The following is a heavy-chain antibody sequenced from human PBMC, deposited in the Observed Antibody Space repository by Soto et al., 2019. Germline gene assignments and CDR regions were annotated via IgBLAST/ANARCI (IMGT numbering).Heavy chain of an antibody. CDR2: IIPIFGTA. V-gene: IGHV1-69*01. CDR3: ARDRVGYYGSRGYYPDYCDY. Sequence: QVQLVQSGAEVKKPGSSVKVSCKASGGTFSSYAISWVRQAPGQGLEWMGGIIPIFGTANYAQKFQGRVTITADESTSTAYMGLSSLGSEDTALYYCARDRVGYYGSRGYYPDYCDYWGQGTLVTVSS. CDR1: GGTFSSYA. D-gene: IGHD3-22*01. J-gene: IGHJ4*02.